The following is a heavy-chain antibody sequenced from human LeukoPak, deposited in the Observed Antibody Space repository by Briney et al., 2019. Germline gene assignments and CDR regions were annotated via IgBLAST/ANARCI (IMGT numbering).Heavy chain of an antibody. V-gene: IGHV1-46*01. Sequence: ASVKVSCKASGYTFTSYQMHWVRQAPGQGLEWMGIIKPSDGSTSYAQKFQGRVTMIRDTSTSTVYMELSSLRSEDTAVYYCARGQTSSWYYFDYWGQGTLVTVSS. CDR1: GYTFTSYQ. D-gene: IGHD6-13*01. CDR2: IKPSDGST. CDR3: ARGQTSSWYYFDY. J-gene: IGHJ4*02.